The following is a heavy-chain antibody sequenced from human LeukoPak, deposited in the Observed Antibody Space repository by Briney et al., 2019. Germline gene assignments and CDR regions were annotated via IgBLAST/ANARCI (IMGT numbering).Heavy chain of an antibody. D-gene: IGHD6-19*01. CDR1: GFTFSSYA. CDR3: ASSIAVAGDDH. V-gene: IGHV3-30-3*01. J-gene: IGHJ4*02. Sequence: GGSLRLSCEASGFTFSSYAMHWVRQAPGKGLEWVAVISYDGSNKYYADSVKGRFTISRDNSKNTLYLQMNSLRAEDTAVYYCASSIAVAGDDHWGQGTLVTVSS. CDR2: ISYDGSNK.